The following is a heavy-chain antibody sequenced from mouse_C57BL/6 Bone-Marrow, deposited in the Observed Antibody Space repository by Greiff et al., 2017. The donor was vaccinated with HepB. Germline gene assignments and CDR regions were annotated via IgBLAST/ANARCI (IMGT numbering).Heavy chain of an antibody. CDR3: AGKRAWFAY. J-gene: IGHJ3*01. CDR2: IWSGGST. CDR1: GFSLTSYG. Sequence: QVQLQQSGPGLVQPSQSLSITCTVSGFSLTSYGVHWVRQSPGKGLERLGVIWSGGSTDYNAAFISRLSISKDNSKSQVFFKMNSLQADDTAIYYCAGKRAWFAYWGQGTLVTVSA. V-gene: IGHV2-2*01.